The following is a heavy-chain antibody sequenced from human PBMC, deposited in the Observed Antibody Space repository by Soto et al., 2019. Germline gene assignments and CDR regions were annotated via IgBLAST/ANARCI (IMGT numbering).Heavy chain of an antibody. CDR2: VTASGGGT. CDR3: AELWFGEFDTSGNDPKAPNGMDV. Sequence: GGSLRLSCAASGFIFNNYAMTWVRQAPGKGLEWVSTVTASGGGTFYANSVKGRFTISRDNSKNTLYLQMNSLRAEDTAVCYCAELWFGEFDTSGNDPKAPNGMDVWGQGTTVTVSS. CDR1: GFIFNNYA. D-gene: IGHD3-10*01. J-gene: IGHJ6*02. V-gene: IGHV3-23*01.